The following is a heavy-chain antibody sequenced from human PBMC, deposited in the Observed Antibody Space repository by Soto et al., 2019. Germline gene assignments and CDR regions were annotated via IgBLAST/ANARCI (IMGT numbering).Heavy chain of an antibody. V-gene: IGHV1-69*02. CDR2: IIPIAAIA. CDR3: ERGSTLVRGAASWFDP. D-gene: IGHD3-10*01. CDR1: GGTFSRYT. J-gene: IGHJ5*02. Sequence: QVQLVQSGAEVKKPGSSVKVSCKASGGTFSRYTINWVRQAPGQGLEWMGRIIPIAAIANYTQKFQGRVTITVDKSSTSAYMEMSTLSSDDTAVYYCERGSTLVRGAASWFDPWGQGTLVTVSS.